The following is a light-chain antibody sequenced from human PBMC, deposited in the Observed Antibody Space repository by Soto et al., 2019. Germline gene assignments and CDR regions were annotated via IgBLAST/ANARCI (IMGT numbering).Light chain of an antibody. CDR2: DVV. V-gene: IGLV2-14*01. Sequence: QSALTQPRSVSGSPGQSVTISCSGTSSDLGGYNYVSWYQHHPGKAPKLIIYDVVNRPSGVSSRFSGSKSGNTASLTISGLQAEDEADYYCCSYTTNIAPYVFGTGTKLTVL. CDR3: CSYTTNIAPYV. J-gene: IGLJ1*01. CDR1: SSDLGGYNY.